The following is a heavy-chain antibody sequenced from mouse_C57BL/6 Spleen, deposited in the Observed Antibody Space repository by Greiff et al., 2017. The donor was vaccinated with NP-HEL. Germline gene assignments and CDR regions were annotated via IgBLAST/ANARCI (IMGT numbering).Heavy chain of an antibody. CDR3: KGATVVATDWYFDV. V-gene: IGHV6-3*01. CDR2: IRLKSDNYAT. Sequence: DVKLVESGGGLVQPGGSMKLSCVASGFTFSNYWMNWVRQSPEKGLEWVAQIRLKSDNYATHYAESVKGSFTISRDDSKSSVYLQMNNLRAEDTGIYYCKGATVVATDWYFDVWGTGTTVTVSS. CDR1: GFTFSNYW. D-gene: IGHD1-1*01. J-gene: IGHJ1*03.